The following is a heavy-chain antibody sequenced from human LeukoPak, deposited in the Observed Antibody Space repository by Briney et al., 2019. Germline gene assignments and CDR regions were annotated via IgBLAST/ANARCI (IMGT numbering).Heavy chain of an antibody. Sequence: SETLSLTCAVYGGSLSGYYWSWLRQPPGEGGEWIGESNNNGTTNYHPSLKSRLTISVDPSKNHFSPKLSSVTAADPAVYYWAQRYSYGPYYIDVWGKGTTVTVSS. D-gene: IGHD5-18*01. V-gene: IGHV4-34*01. CDR2: SNNNGTT. CDR3: AQRYSYGPYYIDV. CDR1: GGSLSGYY. J-gene: IGHJ6*03.